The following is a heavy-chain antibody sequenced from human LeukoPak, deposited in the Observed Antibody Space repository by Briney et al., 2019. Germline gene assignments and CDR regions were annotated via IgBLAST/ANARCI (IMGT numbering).Heavy chain of an antibody. CDR3: ARAEWRYCSSTSCYTFDY. CDR1: GGSISSGSYY. D-gene: IGHD2-2*02. J-gene: IGHJ4*02. Sequence: SQTLTLTCTVSGGSISSGSYYWSWIRQPAGKGLEWIGRIYTSGSTNYNPSLKSRVTISVDTSKNQFSLKLSSVTAADTAVYYCARAEWRYCSSTSCYTFDYWGQGTLVTVSS. V-gene: IGHV4-61*02. CDR2: IYTSGST.